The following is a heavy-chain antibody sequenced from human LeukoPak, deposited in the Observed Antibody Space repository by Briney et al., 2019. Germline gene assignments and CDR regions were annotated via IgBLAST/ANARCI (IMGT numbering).Heavy chain of an antibody. Sequence: GGSLRLSCAASGFSFSSYSMNWVRQAPGKGLEWVSYISSSSSTIYYADSVKGRFTISRDSSKNTLYLQMNSLRVEDTAVYYCARVDYSNWFDPWGQGTLVTVSS. CDR3: ARVDYSNWFDP. V-gene: IGHV3-48*01. J-gene: IGHJ5*02. D-gene: IGHD5-12*01. CDR2: ISSSSSTI. CDR1: GFSFSSYS.